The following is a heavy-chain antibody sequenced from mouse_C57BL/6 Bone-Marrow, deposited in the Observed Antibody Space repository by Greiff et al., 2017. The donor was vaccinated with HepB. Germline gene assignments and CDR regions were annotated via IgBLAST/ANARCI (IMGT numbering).Heavy chain of an antibody. CDR1: GYTFTSYW. V-gene: IGHV1-72*01. J-gene: IGHJ4*01. Sequence: QVQLKQPGAELVKPGASVKLSCKASGYTFTSYWMHWVKQRPGRGLEWIGRIDPNSGGTKYNEKFKSKATLTVDKPSSTAYMQLSSLTSEDSAVYYCARDPITTVVATKGYYAMDYWGQGTSVTVSS. D-gene: IGHD1-1*01. CDR2: IDPNSGGT. CDR3: ARDPITTVVATKGYYAMDY.